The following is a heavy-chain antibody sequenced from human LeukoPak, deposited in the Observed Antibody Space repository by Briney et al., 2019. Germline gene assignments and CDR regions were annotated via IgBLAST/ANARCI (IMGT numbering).Heavy chain of an antibody. CDR2: IYYSGST. CDR1: GGSISSSSYY. J-gene: IGHJ4*02. D-gene: IGHD1-26*01. CDR3: ARALVGAHPFDY. Sequence: SETLSPTCTVSGGSISSSSYYWGWIRQPPGKGLEWIGSIYYSGSTYYNPSLKSRVTISVDTSKNQFSLKLSSVTAADTAVYYCARALVGAHPFDYWGQGTLVTVSS. V-gene: IGHV4-39*07.